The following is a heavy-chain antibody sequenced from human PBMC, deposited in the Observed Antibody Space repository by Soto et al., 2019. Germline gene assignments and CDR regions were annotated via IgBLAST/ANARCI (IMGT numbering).Heavy chain of an antibody. D-gene: IGHD5-18*01. CDR1: GGSISSSDYY. CDR3: ARELTGYRYGPGEVY. CDR2: IDYSGST. Sequence: SETLSLTCTVSGGSISSSDYYWTWIRQPPGKGLEWIGYIDYSGSTYYNPSLKSRVIISVDTSKKQFYLTLTSMTAADTAVYYCARELTGYRYGPGEVYWGQGTLVTVSS. J-gene: IGHJ4*02. V-gene: IGHV4-30-4*01.